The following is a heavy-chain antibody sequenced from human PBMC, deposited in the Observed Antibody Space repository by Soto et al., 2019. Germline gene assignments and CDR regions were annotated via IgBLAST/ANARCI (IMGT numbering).Heavy chain of an antibody. D-gene: IGHD2-2*01. CDR3: RGYCSSTSCYSGMDV. CDR1: GFTFGDYA. Sequence: HPGGSLRLSCTASGFTFGDYAMSWVRQAPGKGLEWVGFIRSKAYGGTTEYAASVKGRFTISRDDSKSIAYLQMNSRKTEDTAVYYCRGYCSSTSCYSGMDVWGQGTTVTVSS. V-gene: IGHV3-49*04. J-gene: IGHJ6*02. CDR2: IRSKAYGGTT.